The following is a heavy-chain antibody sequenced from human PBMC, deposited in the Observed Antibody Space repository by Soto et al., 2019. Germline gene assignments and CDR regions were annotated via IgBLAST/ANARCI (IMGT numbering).Heavy chain of an antibody. CDR1: GFSLSTSGVG. V-gene: IGHV2-5*01. CDR2: IYWNDDK. Sequence: QITLKESGPTLVKPTQTLTLTCTFSGFSLSTSGVGVGWIRQPPGKALEWLALIYWNDDKRYSPSLKSRLTIPQDTSKNQVVLNMTNKDPVEKATYYCAHRIQGPTMIVGQDAFDILGQGTMVTVSS. D-gene: IGHD3-22*01. CDR3: AHRIQGPTMIVGQDAFDI. J-gene: IGHJ3*02.